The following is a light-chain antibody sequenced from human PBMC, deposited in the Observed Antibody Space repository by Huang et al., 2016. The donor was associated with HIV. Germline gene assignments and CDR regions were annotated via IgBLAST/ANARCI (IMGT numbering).Light chain of an antibody. Sequence: DIQMTQSPSTLSAAVGDRVTITCRASQRVTIWLAWFQQKPGKAPKLRIYKAATLESGVPSRFSGSGSGTEFTLTIDSLQPDDVATYYCQQYSRSATFGQGTKLEIK. CDR1: QRVTIW. V-gene: IGKV1-5*03. CDR2: KAA. J-gene: IGKJ2*01. CDR3: QQYSRSAT.